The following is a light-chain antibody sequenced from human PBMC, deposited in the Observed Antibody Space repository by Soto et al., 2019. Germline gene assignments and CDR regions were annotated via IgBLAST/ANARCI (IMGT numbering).Light chain of an antibody. CDR3: SSFSSDTTIFV. CDR1: NSDIGDWNY. CDR2: EVN. J-gene: IGLJ1*01. Sequence: QSVLTQPASVSGSPGQSITISCTGANSDIGDWNYVSWYQQYPGKAPKLIIYEVNYRPSGVSYRFSGSKSVNTASLTISGLQAEDEADYYCSSFSSDTTIFVFGGGTKLTVL. V-gene: IGLV2-14*01.